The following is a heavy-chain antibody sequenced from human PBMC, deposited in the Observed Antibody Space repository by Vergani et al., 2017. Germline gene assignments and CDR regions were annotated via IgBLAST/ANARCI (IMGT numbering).Heavy chain of an antibody. CDR2: ISYDGSNK. CDR1: GFTFSSYG. J-gene: IGHJ4*02. V-gene: IGHV3-30*18. CDR3: AKGSSIAAHTFDY. D-gene: IGHD6-6*01. Sequence: QVQLVESGGGVVQPGRSLRLSCAASGFTFSSYGMHWVRHAPGKGLEWVAVISYDGSNKYYADSVKGRFTLSRDNSKNTLYLQMNSLRAEDTAVYYCAKGSSIAAHTFDYWGQGTLVTVSS.